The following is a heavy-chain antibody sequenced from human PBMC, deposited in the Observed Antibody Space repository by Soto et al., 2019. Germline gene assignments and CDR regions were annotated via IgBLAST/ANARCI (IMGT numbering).Heavy chain of an antibody. D-gene: IGHD3-22*01. CDR1: GGSISSYY. CDR2: IYYSGST. J-gene: IGHJ4*02. V-gene: IGHV4-59*01. CDR3: ASQTYYYDSSGYPSPLN. Sequence: PSETLSLTCTVSGGSISSYYWSWIRQPPGKGLEWIGYIYYSGSTNYNPSLKSRVTISVDTSKNQFSLKLSSVTAADTAVYYCASQTYYYDSSGYPSPLNWGQGTLVTVSS.